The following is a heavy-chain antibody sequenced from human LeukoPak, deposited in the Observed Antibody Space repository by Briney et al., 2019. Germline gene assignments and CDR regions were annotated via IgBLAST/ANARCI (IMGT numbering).Heavy chain of an antibody. CDR3: AREGYSNYYYFDY. Sequence: SETLSLTCTVSGGSISSGDYYWSWIRQPPGKGLEWIGYIYYSGSTNYNPSLKSRVTISVDTSKNQFSLKLSSVTAADTAVYYCAREGYSNYYYFDYWGQGTLVTVSS. CDR1: GGSISSGDYY. V-gene: IGHV4-61*08. D-gene: IGHD4-11*01. CDR2: IYYSGST. J-gene: IGHJ4*02.